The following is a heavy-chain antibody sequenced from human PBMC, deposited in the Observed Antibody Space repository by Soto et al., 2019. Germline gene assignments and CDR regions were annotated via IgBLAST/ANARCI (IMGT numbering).Heavy chain of an antibody. J-gene: IGHJ5*02. D-gene: IGHD4-17*01. CDR3: ARDLVPYGDYVSGFDP. CDR1: GGSISSYY. V-gene: IGHV4-4*07. Sequence: TLSLTCTVSGGSISSYYWSWIRQPAGKGLEWIGRIYTSGSTNYNPSLKSRVTMSVDTSKNQFSLKLSSVTAADTAVYYCARDLVPYGDYVSGFDPWGQGTLVTVSS. CDR2: IYTSGST.